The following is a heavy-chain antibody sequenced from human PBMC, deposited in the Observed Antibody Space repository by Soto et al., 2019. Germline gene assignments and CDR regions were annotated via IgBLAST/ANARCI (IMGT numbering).Heavy chain of an antibody. D-gene: IGHD2-15*01. J-gene: IGHJ4*01. Sequence: EVQLVESGGGLVQPGGSLRLSCAASGFTFSSYAMHWVRQAPGKGLEYVSAISSNGGSTYYANSVKGRFTISRDNSKNTLYLQMGSLRAEDMAVYYCARDGGGYYLDYWGHATLVTVSS. CDR1: GFTFSSYA. V-gene: IGHV3-64*01. CDR3: ARDGGGYYLDY. CDR2: ISSNGGST.